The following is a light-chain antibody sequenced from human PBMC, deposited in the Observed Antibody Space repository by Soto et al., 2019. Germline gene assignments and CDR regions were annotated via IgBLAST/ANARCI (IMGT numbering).Light chain of an antibody. V-gene: IGKV3-11*01. Sequence: EIVLTQSPATLSLSPGERATLSCRASQSVSSYLAWYQQKPGQAPRLLIYGASNRATGIPDRFSGSGSGTDFTLTISRLEPEDSAVYYCQQRSNWPSITFGQGTRLEIK. CDR3: QQRSNWPSIT. CDR1: QSVSSY. CDR2: GAS. J-gene: IGKJ5*01.